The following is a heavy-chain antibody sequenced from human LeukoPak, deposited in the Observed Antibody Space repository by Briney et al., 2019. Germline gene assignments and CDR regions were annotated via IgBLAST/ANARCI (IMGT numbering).Heavy chain of an antibody. CDR1: GYIFTGYY. CDR2: INPNSGGT. J-gene: IGHJ4*02. Sequence: GASVKVSCKAFGYIFTGYYMHWVRQAPGQGLEWMGWINPNSGGTNYAQKFQGRVTMSRDTSIRTAYMELSRLRSEDTAVYYCARDSDRLRFLEWLLGYFDYWGQGTLVTVSS. V-gene: IGHV1-2*02. D-gene: IGHD3-3*01. CDR3: ARDSDRLRFLEWLLGYFDY.